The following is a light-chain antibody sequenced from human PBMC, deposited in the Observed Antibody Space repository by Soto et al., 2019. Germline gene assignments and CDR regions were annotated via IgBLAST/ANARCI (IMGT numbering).Light chain of an antibody. CDR2: AAS. CDR3: QQSYSTPPIT. V-gene: IGKV1-39*01. CDR1: QSISSY. J-gene: IGKJ5*01. Sequence: DIQMTQSPSSLSASVGDRVTIXXRASQSISSYLNWHQQKPGKAPKLMXYAASSLQSGVPSRFSGSGSGTDFTLTISSLQPEDFATYYCQQSYSTPPITFGQGTRLEIK.